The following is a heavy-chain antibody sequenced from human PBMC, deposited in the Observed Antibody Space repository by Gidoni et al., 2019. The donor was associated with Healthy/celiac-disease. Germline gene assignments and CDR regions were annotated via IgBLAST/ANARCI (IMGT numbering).Heavy chain of an antibody. D-gene: IGHD3-10*01. Sequence: EVQLVESGGGLVQPGRSLRLSCAASGFTFDDYAMHWVRQAPGKGLEWVSGISWNSGSIGYADSVKGRFTISRDNAKNSLYLQMNSLRAEDTALYYCAKGNGSGSYYAPPFDYWGQGTLVTVSS. CDR3: AKGNGSGSYYAPPFDY. J-gene: IGHJ4*02. V-gene: IGHV3-9*01. CDR1: GFTFDDYA. CDR2: ISWNSGSI.